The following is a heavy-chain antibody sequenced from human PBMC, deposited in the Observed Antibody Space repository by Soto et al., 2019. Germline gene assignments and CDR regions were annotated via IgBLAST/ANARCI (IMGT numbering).Heavy chain of an antibody. V-gene: IGHV3-30*18. CDR2: ISYDGTNT. J-gene: IGHJ6*02. Sequence: QVQLVESGGGVVLPGRSQRLSCEVSEFTIRSHGMHWVRQAPGKGLEWLAVISYDGTNTYYADSVEGRFTISRDNSKNTLYLQMNSLRVEDTAVYYCAKGKEWELPLSYLLDVWGQGTTVTVS. D-gene: IGHD1-26*01. CDR3: AKGKEWELPLSYLLDV. CDR1: EFTIRSHG.